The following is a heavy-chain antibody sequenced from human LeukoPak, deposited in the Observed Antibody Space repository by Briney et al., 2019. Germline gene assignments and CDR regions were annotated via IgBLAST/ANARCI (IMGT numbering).Heavy chain of an antibody. Sequence: ASVKVSCKASGYTFTSYDINWVRQATGQGLEWMGWMNPNSGNTGYAQKFQGRVTMTRNTSISTAYMELSSLRSEDTAVYYCARNYYDFWSGYYPFDYWGQGTLVTASS. CDR3: ARNYYDFWSGYYPFDY. CDR2: MNPNSGNT. J-gene: IGHJ4*02. V-gene: IGHV1-8*01. CDR1: GYTFTSYD. D-gene: IGHD3-3*01.